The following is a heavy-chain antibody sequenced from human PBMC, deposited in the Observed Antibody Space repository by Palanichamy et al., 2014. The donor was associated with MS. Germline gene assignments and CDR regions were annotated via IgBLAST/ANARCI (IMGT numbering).Heavy chain of an antibody. Sequence: SDTKYSPSFQGQVTISADKSISTAYLQWGSLKASDTALYFCARLTAVAAPVNYWGQGTLVTVSS. D-gene: IGHD4-23*01. CDR2: SDT. J-gene: IGHJ4*02. V-gene: IGHV5-51*01. CDR3: ARLTAVAAPVNY.